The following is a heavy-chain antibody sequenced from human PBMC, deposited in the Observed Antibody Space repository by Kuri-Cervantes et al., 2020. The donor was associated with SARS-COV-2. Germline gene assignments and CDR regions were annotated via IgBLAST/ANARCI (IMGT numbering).Heavy chain of an antibody. CDR1: GFTFDDYA. CDR2: ISWNSGSI. J-gene: IGHJ6*02. V-gene: IGHV3-9*01. D-gene: IGHD3-10*01. Sequence: GGSLRLSCAASGFTFDDYAMHWVRQAPGKGLEWVSGISWNSGSIGYADSVKGRFTISRDNAKNSLYLQMNSLRAEDTAVYYCARLVRGVIAVWGQGTTVTVSS. CDR3: ARLVRGVIAV.